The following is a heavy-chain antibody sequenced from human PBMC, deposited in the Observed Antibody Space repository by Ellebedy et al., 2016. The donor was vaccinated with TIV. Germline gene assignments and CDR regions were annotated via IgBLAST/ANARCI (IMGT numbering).Heavy chain of an antibody. CDR2: IYYSGST. CDR3: ARALTSLRWGGNPYFDY. D-gene: IGHD4-23*01. Sequence: SETLSLTXAVYGGSFSGYYWSWIRQPPGKGLEWIGYIYYSGSTNYNPSLKSRVTISVDTSKNQFSLKLSSVTAADTAVYYCARALTSLRWGGNPYFDYWGQGTLVTVSS. J-gene: IGHJ4*02. V-gene: IGHV4-59*01. CDR1: GGSFSGYY.